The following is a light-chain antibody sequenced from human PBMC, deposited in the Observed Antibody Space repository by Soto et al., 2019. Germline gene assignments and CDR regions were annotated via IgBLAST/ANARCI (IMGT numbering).Light chain of an antibody. CDR3: CSYAGSYV. J-gene: IGLJ1*01. Sequence: QSALTQPRSVSGSPGQSVTISCSGASSYFGSFKYVSWYQHHPGEAPKVMIYDVTQRPSGAPDRFSGSKSGNTASLTISGLQAEDEADYYCCSYAGSYVFGSGTKLTVL. CDR2: DVT. CDR1: SSYFGSFKY. V-gene: IGLV2-11*01.